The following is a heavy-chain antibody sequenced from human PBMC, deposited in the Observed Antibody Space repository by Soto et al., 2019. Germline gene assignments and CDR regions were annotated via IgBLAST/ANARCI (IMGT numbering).Heavy chain of an antibody. CDR1: GFTFSSYH. D-gene: IGHD2-8*02. V-gene: IGHV3-21*01. CDR2: INPSSTHI. Sequence: EVQLVESGGGLVVPGGSLSLSCVASGFTFSSYHMSWVRQAPGKGLEWVSSINPSSTHIYYADSVSGRFALSRDHSKNSLYLQMNSLTTEDAAVYYCARGYCGGGVCYPRRDAFEVWGQGTLVTVSS. J-gene: IGHJ3*01. CDR3: ARGYCGGGVCYPRRDAFEV.